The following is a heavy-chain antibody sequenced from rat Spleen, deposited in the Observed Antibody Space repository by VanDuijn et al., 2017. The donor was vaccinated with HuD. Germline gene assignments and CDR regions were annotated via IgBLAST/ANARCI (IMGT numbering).Heavy chain of an antibody. Sequence: EVQLVESGGGLVQPGRSLRLSCAASGFTFSDYYMAWVRQAPTKGLEWVASFSYNGVSTYYRDSVKGRFTISRDNARSTLYLQMDSLKSEDTATYYCATDGYYDGTYYSVYAMDAWGQGASVTVSS. V-gene: IGHV5-20*01. CDR1: GFTFSDYY. CDR3: ATDGYYDGTYYSVYAMDA. D-gene: IGHD1-12*02. J-gene: IGHJ4*01. CDR2: FSYNGVST.